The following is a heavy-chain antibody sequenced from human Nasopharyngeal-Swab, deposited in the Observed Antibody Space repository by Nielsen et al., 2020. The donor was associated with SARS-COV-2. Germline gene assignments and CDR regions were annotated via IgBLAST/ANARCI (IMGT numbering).Heavy chain of an antibody. CDR2: IGGSGVKI. V-gene: IGHV3-23*01. Sequence: GGSLRLSCAASGFTFSTAMSWVRQAPGKGLECVSGIGGSGVKIYYAESVKGRFTISRDNSKNTLYLQMNSLRAEDTAVYYCAGKYSNGWYRFWGQGTLVTVSS. D-gene: IGHD6-19*01. J-gene: IGHJ4*02. CDR3: AGKYSNGWYRF. CDR1: GFTFSTA.